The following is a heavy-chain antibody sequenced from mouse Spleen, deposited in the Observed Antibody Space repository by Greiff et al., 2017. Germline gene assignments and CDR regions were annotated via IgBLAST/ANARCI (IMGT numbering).Heavy chain of an antibody. Sequence: EVKLMESGEGLVKPGGSLKLSCAASGFTFSSYAMSWVRQTPEKRLEWVAYISSGGDYIYYADTVKGRFTISRDNARNTLYLQMSSLKSEDTAMYYCTRDGRYNYAMDYWGQGTSVTVSS. J-gene: IGHJ4*01. CDR2: ISSGGDYI. D-gene: IGHD1-1*01. CDR1: GFTFSSYA. CDR3: TRDGRYNYAMDY. V-gene: IGHV5-9-1*02.